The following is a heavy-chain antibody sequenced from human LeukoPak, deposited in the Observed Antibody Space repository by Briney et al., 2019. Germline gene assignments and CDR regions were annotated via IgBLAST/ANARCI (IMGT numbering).Heavy chain of an antibody. CDR2: ISESGDKT. V-gene: IGHV3-23*01. D-gene: IGHD3-22*01. J-gene: IGHJ3*02. CDR1: GFTFNNYA. Sequence: PGGSLRLSCAASGFTFNNYAMNWVRQAPGKGLEWVSAISESGDKTHYADSVKGRFTISRNNAKNSLYLQMNSLRAEDTAVYYCARVRRYYYDSSGYLYDAFDIWGQGTMVTVSS. CDR3: ARVRRYYYDSSGYLYDAFDI.